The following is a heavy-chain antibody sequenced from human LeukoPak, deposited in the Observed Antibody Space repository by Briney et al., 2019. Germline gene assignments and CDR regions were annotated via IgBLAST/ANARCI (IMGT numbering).Heavy chain of an antibody. J-gene: IGHJ4*02. CDR2: ISGSGGST. V-gene: IGHV3-23*01. Sequence: GGSLRLSCAASGFTFSSYAMSWVRQAPGKGLEWVSAISGSGGSTYYADSVKGRFTISRDNSKNTLYLQMNSLRAEDTAVYYCAKDLGGLGELLSPSVYFDYWGQGTLVTVSS. CDR1: GFTFSSYA. D-gene: IGHD3-10*01. CDR3: AKDLGGLGELLSPSVYFDY.